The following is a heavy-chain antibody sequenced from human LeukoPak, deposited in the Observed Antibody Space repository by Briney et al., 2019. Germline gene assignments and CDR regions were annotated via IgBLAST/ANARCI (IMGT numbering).Heavy chain of an antibody. D-gene: IGHD6-19*01. CDR2: IIPIFGTA. CDR3: ARESSASSGWHAHFDP. V-gene: IGHV1-69*01. CDR1: GGTFSSYA. Sequence: SVKVSCKASGGTFSSYAISWVRQAPGQGLEWMGGIIPIFGTANYAQKFQGRVTITADESTSTAYMELSSLRSEDTAVYYCARESSASSGWHAHFDPRGQGTLVTVSS. J-gene: IGHJ5*02.